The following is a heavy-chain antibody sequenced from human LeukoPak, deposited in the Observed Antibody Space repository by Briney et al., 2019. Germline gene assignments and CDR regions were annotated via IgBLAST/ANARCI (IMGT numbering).Heavy chain of an antibody. Sequence: GGSLRLSCAASGFTFTSYTMSWVRQAPGKGLEWVSAITGSGGSTYYADSVKGRFTISRDNSKNTLYLQINSPTVDDVALYYCARGGVYIGSFFDYWGQGTLVTFS. CDR1: GFTFTSYT. CDR3: ARGGVYIGSFFDY. D-gene: IGHD1-26*01. J-gene: IGHJ4*02. V-gene: IGHV3-23*01. CDR2: ITGSGGST.